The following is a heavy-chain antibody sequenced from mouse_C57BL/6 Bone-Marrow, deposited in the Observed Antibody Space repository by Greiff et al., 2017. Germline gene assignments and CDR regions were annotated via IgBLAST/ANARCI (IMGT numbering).Heavy chain of an antibody. CDR3: ARRPPNYYGAFDV. CDR1: GFTFSDYG. V-gene: IGHV5-15*01. J-gene: IGHJ1*03. D-gene: IGHD1-1*01. CDR2: IGTLAYCI. Sequence: EVKLMESGGGLVQPGGSLKLSCAASGFTFSDYGMAWVRQAPRKGPEWVAFIGTLAYCINYADTVTGRFTISRENAKNTLYLEMSSLRSEDTAMYYCARRPPNYYGAFDVWGTGTTVTVSS.